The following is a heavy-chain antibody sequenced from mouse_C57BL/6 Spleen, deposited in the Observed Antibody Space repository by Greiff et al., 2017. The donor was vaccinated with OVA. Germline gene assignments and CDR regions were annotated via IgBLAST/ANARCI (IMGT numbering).Heavy chain of an antibody. Sequence: EVKLVESGGGLVKPGGSLKLSCAASGFTFSSYAMSWVRQTPEKRLEWVATISDGGSYTYYPDNVKGRFTISRDNAKNNLYLQMSHLKSEDTAMYYCARALYDYGGIHWGQRTSVTVSS. D-gene: IGHD2-4*01. CDR1: GFTFSSYA. CDR3: ARALYDYGGIH. CDR2: ISDGGSYT. J-gene: IGHJ4*01. V-gene: IGHV5-4*03.